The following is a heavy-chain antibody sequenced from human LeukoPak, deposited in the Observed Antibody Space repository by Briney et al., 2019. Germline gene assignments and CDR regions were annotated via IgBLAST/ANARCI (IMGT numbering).Heavy chain of an antibody. V-gene: IGHV3-30*02. CDR2: IRFDGSNK. CDR1: GFTFSDYG. CDR3: ARGGYYGSGPFVY. J-gene: IGHJ4*02. D-gene: IGHD3-10*01. Sequence: PGGSLRLSCAASGFTFSDYGMHWVRQAPGKGLDWVAFIRFDGSNKYYADSVKGRFTISRDNSKNTLYLQMNSLRAEDTAVYYCARGGYYGSGPFVYWGQGTLVTVSS.